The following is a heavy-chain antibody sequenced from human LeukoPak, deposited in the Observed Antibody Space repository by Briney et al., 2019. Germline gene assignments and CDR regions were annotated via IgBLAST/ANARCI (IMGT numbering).Heavy chain of an antibody. CDR2: IYYSGST. CDR1: GGSISSGGYS. Sequence: SETLSLTCAVSGGSISSGGYSWSWIRQPPGKGLEWIGYIYYSGSTYYNPPLKSRVTISVDTSKNQFSLKLGSVTAADTAVYYCARGWLGYCSGGSCAIDYWGQGTLVTVSS. V-gene: IGHV4-30-4*07. CDR3: ARGWLGYCSGGSCAIDY. J-gene: IGHJ4*02. D-gene: IGHD2-15*01.